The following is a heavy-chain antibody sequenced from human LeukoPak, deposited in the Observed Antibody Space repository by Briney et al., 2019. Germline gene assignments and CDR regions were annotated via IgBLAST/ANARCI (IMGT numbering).Heavy chain of an antibody. CDR2: IWYDGSNK. D-gene: IGHD1-26*01. J-gene: IGHJ4*02. V-gene: IGHV3-33*01. CDR1: GFTFSSYG. CDR3: VRDLGGRSGH. Sequence: GRSLRLSCAASGFTFSSYGMHWVRQAPGKGLEWVAVIWYDGSNKYYADSVKGRFTISRDNSKNTLYLQMSSLRAEDTAVYYCVRDLGGRSGHWGQGTLVTVSS.